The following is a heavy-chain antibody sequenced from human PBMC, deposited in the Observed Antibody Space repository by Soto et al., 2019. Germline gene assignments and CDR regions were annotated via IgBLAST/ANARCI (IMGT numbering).Heavy chain of an antibody. Sequence: PGGSLRLSCAASGFTFSSYWMSWVRQAPGKGLEWVANIKQDGSEKYYVDSVKGRFTISRDNAKNSLYLQMNSLRAEDTAVYYCARDRRRYCSGGSCYLLNDYGDCEWYYYGMDVWGQGTTVTVSS. J-gene: IGHJ6*02. CDR2: IKQDGSEK. CDR1: GFTFSSYW. V-gene: IGHV3-7*05. CDR3: ARDRRRYCSGGSCYLLNDYGDCEWYYYGMDV. D-gene: IGHD2-15*01.